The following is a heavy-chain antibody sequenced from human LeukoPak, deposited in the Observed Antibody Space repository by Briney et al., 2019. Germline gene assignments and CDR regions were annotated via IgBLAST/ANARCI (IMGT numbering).Heavy chain of an antibody. J-gene: IGHJ4*02. D-gene: IGHD5-18*01. Sequence: GYGDSVKGRFTISRDNAKNSLYLQMNSLRAEDTAVYYCARVGIQLEGDYWGQGTLVTVSS. V-gene: IGHV3-20*03. CDR3: ARVGIQLEGDY.